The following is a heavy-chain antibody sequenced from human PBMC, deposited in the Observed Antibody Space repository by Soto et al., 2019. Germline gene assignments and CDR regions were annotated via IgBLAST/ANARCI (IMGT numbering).Heavy chain of an antibody. Sequence: EVQLVESGGGLIPPGGSLRLSCAASGFLVNSAYMTWVRQAPGKGLEWLSMINSDGSTLYAESVKGRFTISRDNSKNRLDLQMNSLRAEETAMFYCARSGYSFAWGYWGQGTLVIVTS. CDR2: INSDGST. V-gene: IGHV3-53*01. CDR1: GFLVNSAY. J-gene: IGHJ4*02. D-gene: IGHD5-18*01. CDR3: ARSGYSFAWGY.